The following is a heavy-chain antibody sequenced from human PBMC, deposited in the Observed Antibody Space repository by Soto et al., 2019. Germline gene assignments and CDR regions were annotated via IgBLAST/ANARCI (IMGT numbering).Heavy chain of an antibody. Sequence: PSEALSLTCTVSGGSFKSGSYSWGWIRQPPGKGLEWIGNVYHTGRTSYNPSLKSRVSISMDTSKNQFSLNLDSVTAADTAVYFCARDFAYFDSWGQGTLVTVSS. J-gene: IGHJ4*02. D-gene: IGHD3-3*01. CDR1: GGSFKSGSYS. CDR3: ARDFAYFDS. V-gene: IGHV4-61*01. CDR2: VYHTGRT.